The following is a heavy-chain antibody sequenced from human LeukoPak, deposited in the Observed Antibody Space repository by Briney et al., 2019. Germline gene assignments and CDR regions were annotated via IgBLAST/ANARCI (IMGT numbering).Heavy chain of an antibody. D-gene: IGHD3-10*01. CDR3: TTYLMVRGLLYY. CDR2: IKTKTDTGTT. Sequence: PGGSLRLSCAASGLTFSHAWMSWVRQAPPKGLEWVGRIKTKTDTGTTDYAAPVKDRFTISKEDSKNTLYLQMNSLKTEDTAVYYCTTYLMVRGLLYYWGQGTLVAVSS. J-gene: IGHJ4*02. V-gene: IGHV3-15*01. CDR1: GLTFSHAW.